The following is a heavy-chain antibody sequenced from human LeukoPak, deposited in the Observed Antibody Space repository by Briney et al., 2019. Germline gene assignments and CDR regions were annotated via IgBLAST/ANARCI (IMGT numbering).Heavy chain of an antibody. CDR2: IWYDGSNK. Sequence: GGSLRLSCAASGFTFSSYGMHWVRQAPGKGLEWVAVIWYDGSNKYYADSVKGRFTISRDNSKNTLYLQMNSLRAEDTAVYYCARAPSRYFDRYNFDYWGQGTLVTVSS. CDR3: ARAPSRYFDRYNFDY. J-gene: IGHJ4*02. D-gene: IGHD3-9*01. CDR1: GFTFSSYG. V-gene: IGHV3-33*08.